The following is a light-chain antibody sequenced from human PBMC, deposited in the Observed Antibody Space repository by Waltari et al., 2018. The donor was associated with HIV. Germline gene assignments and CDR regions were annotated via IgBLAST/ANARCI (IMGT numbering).Light chain of an antibody. J-gene: IGLJ2*01. V-gene: IGLV3-25*03. CDR3: QSADTSGTMDI. CDR2: KDA. CDR1: ALPKQY. Sequence: SYELTHPPSVSVSPGQPAITPSPGVALPKQYAYWYRRSPGQAPVLVVYKDAERPSGIPERCSGSGSGTTVTLTISGVQPEDEADYYCQSADTSGTMDIFGGGTKL.